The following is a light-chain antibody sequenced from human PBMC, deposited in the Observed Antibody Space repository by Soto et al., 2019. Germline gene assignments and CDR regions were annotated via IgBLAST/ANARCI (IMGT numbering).Light chain of an antibody. J-gene: IGKJ1*01. CDR1: QDIRSY. CDR3: QQVKTFPPT. CDR2: ASS. V-gene: IGKV1-9*01. Sequence: DIQLTQSPSFLSASVGDRVTITCRASQDIRSYLAWYQRKPGKAPKLLIYASSYLQSGVPSRFTGSDSGTECTLTITGLQPEDFATYYSQQVKTFPPTFGQGTKVEIK.